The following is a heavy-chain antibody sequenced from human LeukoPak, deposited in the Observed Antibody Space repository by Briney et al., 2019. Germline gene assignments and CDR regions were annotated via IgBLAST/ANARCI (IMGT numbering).Heavy chain of an antibody. CDR1: GFTFSSYE. D-gene: IGHD3-9*01. V-gene: IGHV3-48*03. CDR2: ISSSGSTI. Sequence: GGSLRLSCAASGFTFSSYEMNWVRQAPGKELEWVSYISSSGSTIYYADSVKGRFTISRDNAKNSLYLQMNSLRAEDTAVYYCARSYDILTGYTSYFDYWGQGTLVTVSS. CDR3: ARSYDILTGYTSYFDY. J-gene: IGHJ4*02.